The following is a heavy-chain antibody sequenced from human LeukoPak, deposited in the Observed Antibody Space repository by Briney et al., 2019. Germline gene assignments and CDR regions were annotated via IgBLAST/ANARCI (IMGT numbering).Heavy chain of an antibody. Sequence: PSETLSLTCTVSGGSISSYYWSWIRQPAGKGLEWIGRIYTSGSTNYNPSLKSRVTMSVDTSKNQFSLKLSSVTAADTAVYYCARVVVPAAIGSWFDPWGREPWSPSPQ. V-gene: IGHV4-4*07. CDR1: GGSISSYY. J-gene: IGHJ5*02. D-gene: IGHD2-2*01. CDR3: ARVVVPAAIGSWFDP. CDR2: IYTSGST.